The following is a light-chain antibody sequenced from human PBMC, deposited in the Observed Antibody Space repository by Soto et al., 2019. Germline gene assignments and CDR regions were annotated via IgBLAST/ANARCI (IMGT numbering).Light chain of an antibody. J-gene: IGKJ1*01. CDR3: QQSYSTPLT. V-gene: IGKV1-39*01. Sequence: DIQMTQSPSSLSASGGERVTITCRASQSISIYLNWYQQKPGKAPKLLIYAASSLHSGVPSRFSGSGSGTDFTLTISSLQPEDFATYYCQQSYSTPLTFGEGTKVEIK. CDR1: QSISIY. CDR2: AAS.